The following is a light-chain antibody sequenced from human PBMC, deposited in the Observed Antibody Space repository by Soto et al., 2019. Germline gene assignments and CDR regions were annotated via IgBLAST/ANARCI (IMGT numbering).Light chain of an antibody. J-gene: IGLJ1*01. CDR1: SSDVGGYNY. CDR3: CSYVGSNNYV. V-gene: IGLV2-8*01. Sequence: QSALTQPPSASGAPGQSVAISCTGISSDVGGYNYVSWYQQYPGKAPKLIMYEVTKRPSGVPDRFSGSKSGNTASLTVSGLQAEDEADYYCCSYVGSNNYVFGTGTKVTVL. CDR2: EVT.